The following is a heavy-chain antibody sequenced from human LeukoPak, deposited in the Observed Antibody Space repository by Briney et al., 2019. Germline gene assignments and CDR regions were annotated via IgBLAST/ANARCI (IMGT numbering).Heavy chain of an antibody. CDR3: ARDGMSSFDY. Sequence: SETLSLTCTVSGGSISSSSYYWGWIRQPPGEGLEWIGSIYYSGSTYYNPSLKSRVTISVGTSKNQYSLKLSSVTAADTAVYYCARDGMSSFDYWVQGTLVTVSS. CDR1: GGSISSSSYY. CDR2: IYYSGST. D-gene: IGHD1-14*01. J-gene: IGHJ4*02. V-gene: IGHV4-39*07.